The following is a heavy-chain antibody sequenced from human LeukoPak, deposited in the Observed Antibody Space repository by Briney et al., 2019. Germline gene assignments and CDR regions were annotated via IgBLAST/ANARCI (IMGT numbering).Heavy chain of an antibody. CDR2: ISGYGDNT. D-gene: IGHD6-19*01. J-gene: IGHJ4*02. Sequence: GGSLRLSCAASGFMFNSYAMSWVRQAPGKGLEWVLSISGYGDNTYYADSVKGRFTISRDNSKKTLYLQMSSLRAEDTAVYYCAKEDYSSGSYYFDYWGQGTLVTVSS. CDR1: GFMFNSYA. CDR3: AKEDYSSGSYYFDY. V-gene: IGHV3-23*01.